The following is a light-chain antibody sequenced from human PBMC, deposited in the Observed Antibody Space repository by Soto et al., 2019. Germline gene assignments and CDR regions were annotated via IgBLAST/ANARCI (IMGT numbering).Light chain of an antibody. CDR2: SNN. J-gene: IGLJ3*02. V-gene: IGLV1-44*01. CDR3: ATWDDSLKGWV. CDR1: TSNIGSKA. Sequence: QSVLTQPPSASGTPGQTVTISCSGSTSNIGSKAVDWYQQLPGTAPKVLIYSNNQRPSGVPDRIFGSRSGTSASLAISGLQSEDEADYYCATWDDSLKGWVFGGGTKLTVL.